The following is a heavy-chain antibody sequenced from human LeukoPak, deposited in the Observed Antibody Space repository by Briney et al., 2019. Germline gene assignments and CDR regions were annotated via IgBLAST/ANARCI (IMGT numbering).Heavy chain of an antibody. Sequence: PGGSLRLSCAASGFTFASYAMHWVRQPPGKGLEWVTLLAYDGTNKQYADSVKGRFTISRDNAKNSLYLQMNSLRAEDMALYYCAKDCRLYSSSWSVMDVWGKGTTVTVSS. CDR2: LAYDGTNK. CDR1: GFTFASYA. J-gene: IGHJ6*03. D-gene: IGHD6-13*01. CDR3: AKDCRLYSSSWSVMDV. V-gene: IGHV3-30*04.